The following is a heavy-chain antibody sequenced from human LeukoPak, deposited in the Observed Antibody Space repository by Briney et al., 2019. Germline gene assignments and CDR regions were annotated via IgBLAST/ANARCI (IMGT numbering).Heavy chain of an antibody. Sequence: SETLPLTCTVSGGSISNYYWSWIRQTPGKGLEWIGYIFYSGSTDYNPSVKSRVTISVDTSRNQFSLKLRSVTAADTAVYYCARRGDGYPYYFDYWGQGTLVTVSS. D-gene: IGHD5-24*01. V-gene: IGHV4-59*08. CDR2: IFYSGST. J-gene: IGHJ4*02. CDR3: ARRGDGYPYYFDY. CDR1: GGSISNYY.